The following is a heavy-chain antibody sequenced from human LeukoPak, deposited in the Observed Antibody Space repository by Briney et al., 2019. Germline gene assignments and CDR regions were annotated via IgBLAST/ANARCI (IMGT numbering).Heavy chain of an antibody. CDR2: INWNGGST. J-gene: IGHJ5*02. CDR1: GFTFGDYG. CDR3: ARSGGYSLARDWFDP. D-gene: IGHD2-21*02. Sequence: GGSLRLSCAASGFTFGDYGMTWVRQAPGRGLEWVSGINWNGGSTGYADSVKGRFTIPRDNAKNSLYLQMNSLRAEDTAFYYCARSGGYSLARDWFDPWGQGTLVTVSS. V-gene: IGHV3-20*04.